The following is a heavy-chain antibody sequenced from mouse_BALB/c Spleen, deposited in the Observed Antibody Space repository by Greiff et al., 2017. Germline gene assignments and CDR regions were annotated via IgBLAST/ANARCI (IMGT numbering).Heavy chain of an antibody. CDR2: ISSGGST. CDR3: TRGGMITMDY. CDR1: GFTFSSYA. D-gene: IGHD2-4*01. V-gene: IGHV5-6-5*01. Sequence: EVKLLQSGGGLVTPGGSLKLSCAASGFTFSSYAMYWVRQTPGKGLEWVASISSGGSTYYPDSVKGRFTIYRDNASNILYLQMSSLQSEDTAMYYCTRGGMITMDYWGQGTSVTVSS. J-gene: IGHJ4*01.